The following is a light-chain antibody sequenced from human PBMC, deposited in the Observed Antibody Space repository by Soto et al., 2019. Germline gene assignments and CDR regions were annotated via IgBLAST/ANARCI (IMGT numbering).Light chain of an antibody. CDR2: SKD. J-gene: IGLJ2*01. CDR1: SSNIGSNT. V-gene: IGLV1-44*01. CDR3: AAWDDRLNGVV. Sequence: QSVLTQPPSASGTPGQKVTISCSGSSSNIGSNTVNWYQQLPGTAPKLLLYSKDQLPSGVPDRFSGSKSGTSASLAISGLQAEDEADYCCAAWDDRLNGVVFGGGTKLTVL.